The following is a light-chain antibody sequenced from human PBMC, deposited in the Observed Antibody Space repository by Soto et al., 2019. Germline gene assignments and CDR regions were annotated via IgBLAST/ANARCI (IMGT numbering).Light chain of an antibody. Sequence: EIVMTQSPATLSVSPGERATLSCRASQSVSSNLAWYQQKPGQAPRLLIYGASTRATGIPARFSGSGSGTEFTLTISSLQSEDFAVYYCQQYNNWPPTWTFGQGPRWISN. CDR2: GAS. CDR3: QQYNNWPPTWT. V-gene: IGKV3-15*01. J-gene: IGKJ1*01. CDR1: QSVSSN.